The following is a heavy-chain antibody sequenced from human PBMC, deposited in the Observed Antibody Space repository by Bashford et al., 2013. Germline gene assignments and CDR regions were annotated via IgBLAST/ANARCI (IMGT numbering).Heavy chain of an antibody. CDR3: ARGHYGMDV. CDR1: GFTFSHYA. Sequence: GSLRLSCAASGFTFSHYAMTWVRQAPRKGLEWVSGIRGSGDTTYYADSVKGRFTISRDNSKNILYLQMNSLRAEDTGLYYCARGHYGMDVWGQGTTVTVSS. CDR2: IRGSGDTT. V-gene: IGHV3-23*01. J-gene: IGHJ6*02.